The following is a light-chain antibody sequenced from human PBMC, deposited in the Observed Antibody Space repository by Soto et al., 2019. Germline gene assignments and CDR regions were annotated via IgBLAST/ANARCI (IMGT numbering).Light chain of an antibody. J-gene: IGKJ2*02. V-gene: IGKV1-39*01. CDR3: KQSSSTPRT. Sequence: DIQMTQSPSSLSASVGDRVTITCRASQSISSYLNWYQQKPGKAPKLLIYGASSLQSGVPSRFSGSGSGTDFTLTISSLQPGDFATYYCKQSSSTPRTFGQGTTLEIK. CDR1: QSISSY. CDR2: GAS.